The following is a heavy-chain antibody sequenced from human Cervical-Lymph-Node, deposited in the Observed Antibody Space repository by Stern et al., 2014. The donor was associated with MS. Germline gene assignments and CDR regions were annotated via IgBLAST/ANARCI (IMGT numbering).Heavy chain of an antibody. CDR2: FKSRAEGGTA. D-gene: IGHD3-3*01. CDR3: TTDRLFEWLLPYHGLDV. Sequence: EVQLVESGGGLVQPGGSLRLSCTASRFSFSDAWMSWVRHIPGKGLEGAARFKSRAEGGTAEYAALLNGRFTISRDDSISTLYLQMNSLKIEDSAVYYCTTDRLFEWLLPYHGLDVWGQGTTVTVSS. J-gene: IGHJ6*02. V-gene: IGHV3-15*01. CDR1: RFSFSDAW.